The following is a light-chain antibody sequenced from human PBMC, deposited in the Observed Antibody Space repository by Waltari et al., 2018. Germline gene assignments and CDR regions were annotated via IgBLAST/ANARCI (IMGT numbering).Light chain of an antibody. CDR3: QQYRHFWT. CDR2: KAS. CDR1: QTINDL. Sequence: DIQLTQSPSTLSASVGERVTITCRATQTINDLLAWYQQKPGKAPKLLIHKASTLQSGVPSRFSGSGSGTDFTLTIAGLQPDDFGSYFCQQYRHFWTFGQGTKVEMK. J-gene: IGKJ1*01. V-gene: IGKV1-5*03.